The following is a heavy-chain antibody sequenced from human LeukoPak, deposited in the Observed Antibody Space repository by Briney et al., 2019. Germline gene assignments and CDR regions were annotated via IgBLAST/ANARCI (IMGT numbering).Heavy chain of an antibody. V-gene: IGHV4-59*12. CDR3: ARDGSDYGDHTPFDY. J-gene: IGHJ4*02. D-gene: IGHD4-17*01. Sequence: SETLSLTCTVSGGSISGYYWNWIRQSPGKGLEWIGYVYHSGSTNYNPSLRSRATISVDTSENQFSLRLISVTAADTAMYYCARDGSDYGDHTPFDYWGQGTLVTVSS. CDR1: GGSISGYY. CDR2: VYHSGST.